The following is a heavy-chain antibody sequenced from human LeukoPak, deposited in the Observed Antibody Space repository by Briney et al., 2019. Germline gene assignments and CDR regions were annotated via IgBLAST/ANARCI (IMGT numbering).Heavy chain of an antibody. Sequence: GGSLRLSCAASGFTFSSYAMHWVRQAPGKGLEWVAVISYDGSNKYYADSVKGRFTISRDNSKNTLYLQMNSLRAEDTAVYYCARDTAADLQYYYYYYMDVWGKGTTVTVSS. J-gene: IGHJ6*03. V-gene: IGHV3-30*04. CDR1: GFTFSSYA. CDR2: ISYDGSNK. CDR3: ARDTAADLQYYYYYYMDV. D-gene: IGHD6-13*01.